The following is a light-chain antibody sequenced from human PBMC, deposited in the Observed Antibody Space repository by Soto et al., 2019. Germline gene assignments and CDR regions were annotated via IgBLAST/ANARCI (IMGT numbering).Light chain of an antibody. CDR1: QSIGDT. J-gene: IGKJ4*01. Sequence: IVITQSPATLSVSPGGRATLSCRASQSIGDTLAWYQQKPGQAPRLLIYGASSRATGIPDRFSGSGSGTDFTLTISRLEPEDFAVYYCQQYGSSPLTFGGGTKVDIK. CDR2: GAS. V-gene: IGKV3-20*01. CDR3: QQYGSSPLT.